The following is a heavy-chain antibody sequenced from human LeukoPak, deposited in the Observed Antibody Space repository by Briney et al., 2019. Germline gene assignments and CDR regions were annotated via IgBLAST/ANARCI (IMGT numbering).Heavy chain of an antibody. CDR3: ASGGYKTHFDY. D-gene: IGHD5-24*01. CDR2: IYYSGRP. CDR1: GGSISSGDYY. Sequence: SQTLSLTCTVSGGSISSGDYYWSWIRQPPGKGLEWIGYIYYSGRPYYNPSLKSRVTISVDTSKNQFSLKLSSVTAADTAVYYCASGGYKTHFDYWGQGTLVTVSS. V-gene: IGHV4-30-4*08. J-gene: IGHJ4*02.